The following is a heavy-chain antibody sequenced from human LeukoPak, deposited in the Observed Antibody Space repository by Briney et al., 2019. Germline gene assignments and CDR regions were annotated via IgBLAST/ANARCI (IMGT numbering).Heavy chain of an antibody. Sequence: SQTLSLTCAVSGGSISSGGYSWSWIRQPPGKGLEWIGYIYHSGSTNYNPSLKSRVTISVDTSKNRFSLKLSSVTAADTAVFYCARDGYLGSWVFDYWGQGTLVTVSS. V-gene: IGHV4-30-2*02. CDR3: ARDGYLGSWVFDY. D-gene: IGHD3-16*01. CDR2: IYHSGST. CDR1: GGSISSGGYS. J-gene: IGHJ4*02.